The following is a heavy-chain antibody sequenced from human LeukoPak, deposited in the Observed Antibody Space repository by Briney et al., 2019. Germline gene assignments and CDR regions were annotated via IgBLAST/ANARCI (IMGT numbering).Heavy chain of an antibody. J-gene: IGHJ4*02. CDR3: ARRYSSGFDY. CDR2: IYYSGST. Sequence: PSETLSLTCTVSGGSISSSSYCWGWIRQPPGKGLEWIGSIYYSGSTYYNPSLKSRVTISVDTSKNQFSLKLSSVTAADTAVYYCARRYSSGFDYWGQGTLVTVSS. V-gene: IGHV4-39*07. CDR1: GGSISSSSYC. D-gene: IGHD3-22*01.